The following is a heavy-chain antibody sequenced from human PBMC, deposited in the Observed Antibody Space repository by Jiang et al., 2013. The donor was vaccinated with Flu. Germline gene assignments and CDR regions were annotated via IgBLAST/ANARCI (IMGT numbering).Heavy chain of an antibody. CDR2: INPNSGGT. D-gene: IGHD3-22*01. Sequence: SGAEVKKPGASVKVSCKASGYTFTGYYMHWVRQAPGQGLEWMGWINPNSGGTNYAQKFQGWVTMTRDTSISTAYMELSRLRSDDTAVYYCARDPTTSTYYYDSSGYFAGQFDYWGQGTLVTVSS. CDR1: GYTFTGYY. CDR3: ARDPTTSTYYYDSSGYFAGQFDY. V-gene: IGHV1-2*04. J-gene: IGHJ4*02.